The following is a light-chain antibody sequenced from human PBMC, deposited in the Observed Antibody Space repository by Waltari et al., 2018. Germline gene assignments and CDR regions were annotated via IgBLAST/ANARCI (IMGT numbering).Light chain of an antibody. Sequence: QTVVTQEPSLSVSPGGTVTLTCALSSGSISTTSYATWYQQSPGQPPRTLVYKANSRSSGVPDRFSGSILGNKAALTITGAQADDESDYYCALYMGSGIWVFGGGTKFTVL. CDR2: KAN. V-gene: IGLV8-61*01. CDR3: ALYMGSGIWV. CDR1: SGSISTTSY. J-gene: IGLJ3*02.